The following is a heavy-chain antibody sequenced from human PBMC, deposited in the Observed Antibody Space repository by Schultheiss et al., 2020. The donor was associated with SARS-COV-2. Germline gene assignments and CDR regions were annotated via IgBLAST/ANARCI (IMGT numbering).Heavy chain of an antibody. CDR1: GFTFSSYG. J-gene: IGHJ2*01. D-gene: IGHD6-19*01. V-gene: IGHV3-33*01. Sequence: GGSLRLSCAASGFTFSSYGMHWVRQAPGKGLEWVAVIWYDGSNKYYADSVKGRFTISRDNSKNTLYLQMNSLRAGDTAVYYCARDQVQWLVRRNGNWYFDFWGRGTLVTVSS. CDR2: IWYDGSNK. CDR3: ARDQVQWLVRRNGNWYFDF.